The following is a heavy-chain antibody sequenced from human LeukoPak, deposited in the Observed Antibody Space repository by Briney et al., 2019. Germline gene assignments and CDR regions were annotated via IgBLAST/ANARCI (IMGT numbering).Heavy chain of an antibody. CDR3: ARARSDLFDY. J-gene: IGHJ4*02. CDR2: IWYDGSNK. V-gene: IGHV3-33*08. Sequence: GGSLRLSCAASGFTFSSYAMHWVRQAPGKGLEWVAVIWYDGSNKYYADSVKGRFTISRDNSKNTLYLQMNSLRAEDTAVYYCARARSDLFDYWGQGTLITVSS. CDR1: GFTFSSYA.